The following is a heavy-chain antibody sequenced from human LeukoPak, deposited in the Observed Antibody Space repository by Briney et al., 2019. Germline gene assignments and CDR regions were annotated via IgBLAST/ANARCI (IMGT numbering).Heavy chain of an antibody. D-gene: IGHD3-22*01. CDR1: GFTFSSYW. V-gene: IGHV3-7*01. J-gene: IGHJ6*02. CDR3: ARESGSYTGAHYYDSSGYYYAYRGTDCGMDV. Sequence: GGSLRLSCAASGFTFSSYWMSWVRQAPGKGLEWVANIKQDGSEKYYVDSVKGRFTISRDNAKNSLYLQMNSPRAEDTAVYYCARESGSYTGAHYYDSSGYYYAYRGTDCGMDVWGQGTTVTVSS. CDR2: IKQDGSEK.